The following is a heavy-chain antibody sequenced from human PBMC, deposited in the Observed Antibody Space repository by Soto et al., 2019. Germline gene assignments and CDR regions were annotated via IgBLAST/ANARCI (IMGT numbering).Heavy chain of an antibody. CDR1: GFSLITSGVG. CDR3: AHTMAPRIFDY. J-gene: IGHJ4*02. CDR2: IYWDDDK. Sequence: QITLKEAGPTLLKPTQTLTLTCSFSGFSLITSGVGVGWIRQPPGKALEWLALIYWDDDKGYGTSLKSRLTITNYTAKNQVVLTMTNMDPADTATYYCAHTMAPRIFDYWGQGILVTVSS. V-gene: IGHV2-5*05.